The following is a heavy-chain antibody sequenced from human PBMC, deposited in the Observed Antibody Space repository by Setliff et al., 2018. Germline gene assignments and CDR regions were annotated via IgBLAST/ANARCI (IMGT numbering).Heavy chain of an antibody. CDR3: TRAYSGSHDY. CDR1: GYSIITGYY. D-gene: IGHD1-26*01. Sequence: SETLSLTCSVSGYSIITGYYWAWIRRLPGRGLGWIGSLHRVGTTNSNPSLKSRVTMSVDKSRNQFSLRLTSVTAADTAIYYWTRAYSGSHDYWGQGTLVTVSS. V-gene: IGHV4-38-2*02. J-gene: IGHJ4*02. CDR2: LHRVGTT.